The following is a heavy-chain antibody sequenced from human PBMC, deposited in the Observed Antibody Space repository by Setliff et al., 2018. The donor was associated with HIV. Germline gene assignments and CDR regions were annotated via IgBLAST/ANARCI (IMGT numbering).Heavy chain of an antibody. J-gene: IGHJ3*02. Sequence: GGSLGLSCAASGFTFSNYAMSWVRQAPGKGLEWVSTISGSDDNTYYADSVKGRFTVSRDNSKSTLYLHMSSLRAEDTAVYYCATRAYDSRGYLRSRVSGAAFDIWGQGTMVTVSS. CDR3: ATRAYDSRGYLRSRVSGAAFDI. CDR2: ISGSDDNT. V-gene: IGHV3-23*01. CDR1: GFTFSNYA. D-gene: IGHD3-22*01.